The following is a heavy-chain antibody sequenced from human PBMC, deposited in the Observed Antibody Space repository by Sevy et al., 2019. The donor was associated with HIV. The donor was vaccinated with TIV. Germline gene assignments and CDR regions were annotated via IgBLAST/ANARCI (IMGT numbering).Heavy chain of an antibody. CDR2: INQDGSEE. D-gene: IGHD3-16*01. CDR3: ARTGSYADTYYYYYAMDV. Sequence: GGSLRLSCAASAFTFSSYWMTWVRQAPGKGLEWVANINQDGSEENYVDSVKGRFTIFRQNAKNSRFLQMNSLRAEETAVYYCARTGSYADTYYYYYAMDVWGPGTTVTVS. J-gene: IGHJ6*02. V-gene: IGHV3-7*01. CDR1: AFTFSSYW.